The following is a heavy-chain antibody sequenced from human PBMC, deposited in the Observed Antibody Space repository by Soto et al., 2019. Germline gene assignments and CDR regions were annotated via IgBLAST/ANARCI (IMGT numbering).Heavy chain of an antibody. J-gene: IGHJ3*01. CDR1: GFTFISYS. D-gene: IGHD2-2*01. V-gene: IGHV3-48*02. CDR2: IRNSGSVI. Sequence: EVQLVESGGNLVQAGGSLRLSCAASGFTFISYSMSWVRQAPGKGLEWVSYIRNSGSVIHDADSVKGRFTISRDNAKNSLSLQMNSLRDEDTALYYCVRVYAANTFALWGQGTVVTVSS. CDR3: VRVYAANTFAL.